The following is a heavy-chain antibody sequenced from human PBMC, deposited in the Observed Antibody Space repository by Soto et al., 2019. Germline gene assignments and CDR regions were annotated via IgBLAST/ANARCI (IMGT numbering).Heavy chain of an antibody. V-gene: IGHV3-30-3*01. D-gene: IGHD1-1*01. CDR1: GFTFSSYT. CDR3: ALAPEPQSLLEHFFGF. J-gene: IGHJ4*01. CDR2: ISYDGNNK. Sequence: GGSLRLSCAASGFTFSSYTMHWVRQAPGKGLEWVAVISYDGNNKYYADSVKGRFTISRDNSKNTLELQMNSLRTKDTAVYSCALAPEPQSLLEHFFGFWGQGT.